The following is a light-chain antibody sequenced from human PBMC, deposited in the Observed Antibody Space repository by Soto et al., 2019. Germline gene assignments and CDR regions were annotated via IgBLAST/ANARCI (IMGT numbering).Light chain of an antibody. CDR2: EVT. CDR3: SSYTSSSVWV. Sequence: QSVLTQPASVSGSPGQSITISCTGTSSDVGGYNYVSWYQHHPGKAPQLMIYEVTNRPSGVSDRFSGSKSGNTASLTISGLQAEDEADYYCSSYTSSSVWVFGGGTKLTVL. J-gene: IGLJ3*02. V-gene: IGLV2-14*01. CDR1: SSDVGGYNY.